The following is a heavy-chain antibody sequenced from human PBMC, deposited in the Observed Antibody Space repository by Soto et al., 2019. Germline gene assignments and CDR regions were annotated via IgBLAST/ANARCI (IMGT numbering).Heavy chain of an antibody. J-gene: IGHJ4*02. CDR3: AKESYYGSGSPLYYFDS. D-gene: IGHD3-10*01. CDR2: ISGSGGST. CDR1: GFTFSSYA. Sequence: EVQLLESGGGLVQPGGSLRLSCAASGFTFSSYAMSWVRQAPGKGLEWVSAISGSGGSTYYADSVKGRFTISRDNSKNTLYLQMNSLRAEDTAVYYCAKESYYGSGSPLYYFDSWGQGTLVTVSS. V-gene: IGHV3-23*01.